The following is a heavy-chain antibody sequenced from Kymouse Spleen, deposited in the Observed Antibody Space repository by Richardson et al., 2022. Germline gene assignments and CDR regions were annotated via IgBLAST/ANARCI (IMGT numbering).Heavy chain of an antibody. CDR2: INHSGST. J-gene: IGHJ4*02. Sequence: QVQLQQWGAGLLKPSETLSLTCAVYGGSFSGYYWSWIRQPPGKGLEWIGEINHSGSTNYNPSLKSRVTISVDTSKNQFSLKLSSVTAADTAVYYCARSGYYGSGLWGDYWGQGTLVTVSS. V-gene: IGHV4-34*01. CDR1: GGSFSGYY. D-gene: IGHD3-10*01. CDR3: ARSGYYGSGLWGDY.